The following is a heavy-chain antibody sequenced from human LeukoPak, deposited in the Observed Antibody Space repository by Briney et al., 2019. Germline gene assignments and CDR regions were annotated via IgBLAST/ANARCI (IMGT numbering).Heavy chain of an antibody. V-gene: IGHV1-2*06. J-gene: IGHJ5*02. D-gene: IGHD3-22*01. CDR1: GYTFTGYY. Sequence: GASVKVSCKASGYTFTGYYMHWVRQAPGQGLEWMGRINPNSGGTNYAQKFQGRVTMTRDTSISTAYMELSRLRSDDTAVYYCAREGSGYYYLTWFDPWGQGTLVTVS. CDR2: INPNSGGT. CDR3: AREGSGYYYLTWFDP.